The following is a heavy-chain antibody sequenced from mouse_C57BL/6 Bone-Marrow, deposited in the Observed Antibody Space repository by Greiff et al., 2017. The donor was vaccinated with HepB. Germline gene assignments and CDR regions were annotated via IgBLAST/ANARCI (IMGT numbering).Heavy chain of an antibody. CDR3: TRVYYDYGGGYYAMDY. J-gene: IGHJ4*01. D-gene: IGHD2-4*01. CDR1: GFNIKDDY. CDR2: IDPENGDT. V-gene: IGHV14-4*01. Sequence: VQLKESGAELVRPGASVKLSCTASGFNIKDDYMHWVKQRPEQGLEWIGWIDPENGDTEYASKFQGKATITADTSSNTAYLQLSSLTSEDTAVYYCTRVYYDYGGGYYAMDYWGQGTSVTVSS.